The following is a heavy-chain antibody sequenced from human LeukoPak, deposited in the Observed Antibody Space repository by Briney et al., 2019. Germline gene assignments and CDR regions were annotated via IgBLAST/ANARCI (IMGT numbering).Heavy chain of an antibody. CDR3: AREYYDFWSGYPNYFDY. V-gene: IGHV1-3*01. CDR2: INAGNGNT. Sequence: ASVKVSCKASGYTFISYTLHWVRQAPGLRLEWMGWINAGNGNTKYSQKFQGRVTFTRDTSASTAYMALSSLRSEDTAMYYCAREYYDFWSGYPNYFDYWGQGTLVTVSS. CDR1: GYTFISYT. J-gene: IGHJ4*02. D-gene: IGHD3-3*01.